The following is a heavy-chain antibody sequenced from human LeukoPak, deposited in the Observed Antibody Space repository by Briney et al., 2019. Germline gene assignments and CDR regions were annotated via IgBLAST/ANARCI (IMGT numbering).Heavy chain of an antibody. CDR3: ARDPYSGNYGNYYYYYMDV. Sequence: GGSLRLSCAASGFTFSDYYMSWIRQAPGKGLEWVSYISGSGSDIYYADSVKGRLTISRDNAKNSLYLQMNSLGPEDTAVYYCARDPYSGNYGNYYYYYMDVWGKGTTVTISS. J-gene: IGHJ6*03. CDR2: ISGSGSDI. D-gene: IGHD1-26*01. CDR1: GFTFSDYY. V-gene: IGHV3-11*04.